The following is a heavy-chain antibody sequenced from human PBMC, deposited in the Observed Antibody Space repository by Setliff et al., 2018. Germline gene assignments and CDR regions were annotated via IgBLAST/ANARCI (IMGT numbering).Heavy chain of an antibody. J-gene: IGHJ5*02. Sequence: PSETLSLTCTVSGGSMIGGHYYWSWIRQLPGKGLEWIAYIYYSGNTYYNPSLKSRVTISVDTSKNQFSLKINSVTAADTAVYYCARGHCSSGEGPNYFDPWGQGTQVTVSS. CDR1: GGSMIGGHYY. D-gene: IGHD2-15*01. CDR3: ARGHCSSGEGPNYFDP. CDR2: IYYSGNT. V-gene: IGHV4-31*03.